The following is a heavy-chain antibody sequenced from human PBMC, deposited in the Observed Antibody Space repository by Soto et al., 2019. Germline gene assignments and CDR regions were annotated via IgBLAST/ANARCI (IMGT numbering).Heavy chain of an antibody. J-gene: IGHJ4*02. V-gene: IGHV1-3*01. Sequence: GAAVMVCCKACCYTITGYAMHCVGQGPGQRLEWMGWINAGNGNTKYSQKFQGRVTITRDTSASTAYMELSSLRFEDTAFYYIARGLGRCTVFWGQGILVTV. D-gene: IGHD1-26*01. CDR2: INAGNGNT. CDR3: ARGLGRCTVF. CDR1: CYTITGYA.